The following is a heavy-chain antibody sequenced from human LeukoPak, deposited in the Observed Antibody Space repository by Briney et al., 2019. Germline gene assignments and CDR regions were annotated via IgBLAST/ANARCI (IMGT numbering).Heavy chain of an antibody. V-gene: IGHV1-18*01. CDR2: ISAYNGNT. CDR1: GYTFTSYG. D-gene: IGHD3-3*02. Sequence: ASVKVSCKASGYTFTSYGISWVRQAPGEGVEWMGWISAYNGNTNYAQKLQGRVTMTTDTSTSTAYMELRSLRSDDTAVYYCARVAYYYYYMDVWGKGTTVTISS. CDR3: ARVAYYYYYMDV. J-gene: IGHJ6*03.